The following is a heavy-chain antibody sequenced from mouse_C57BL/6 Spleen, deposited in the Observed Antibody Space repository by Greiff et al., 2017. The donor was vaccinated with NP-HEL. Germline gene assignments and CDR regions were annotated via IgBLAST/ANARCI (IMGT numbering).Heavy chain of an antibody. J-gene: IGHJ4*01. CDR1: GFNIKDYY. V-gene: IGHV14-1*01. Sequence: EVQLQQSGAELVRPGASVKLSCTASGFNIKDYYMHWVKQRPEQGLEWIGRIDPEDGDTEYAPKFQGKATMTADTSSNTAYLQLSSLTSEDTAVYYCTIPYYGRDYYAMDYWGQGTSVTVSS. CDR3: TIPYYGRDYYAMDY. CDR2: IDPEDGDT. D-gene: IGHD1-1*01.